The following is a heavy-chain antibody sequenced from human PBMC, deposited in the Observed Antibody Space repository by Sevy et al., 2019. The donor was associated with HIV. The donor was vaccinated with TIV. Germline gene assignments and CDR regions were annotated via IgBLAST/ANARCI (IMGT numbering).Heavy chain of an antibody. CDR1: GFTFSSYA. V-gene: IGHV3-30-3*01. Sequence: GGSLRLSCAASGFTFSSYAMHWVRQAPGKGLEWVVVISYDGSNKYYADSVKGRFTISRDNSKNTLYLQMNSLRAEDTAVYYCARGGTSEIYYYYYGMDVWGQGTTVTVSS. CDR2: ISYDGSNK. CDR3: ARGGTSEIYYYYYGMDV. D-gene: IGHD2-2*01. J-gene: IGHJ6*02.